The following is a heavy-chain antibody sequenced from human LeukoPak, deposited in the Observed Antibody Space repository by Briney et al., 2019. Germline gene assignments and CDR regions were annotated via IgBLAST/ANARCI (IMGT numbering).Heavy chain of an antibody. Sequence: ASVKVSCKASGYTFTGYYMHWVRQAPGQGLEWMGWINPNSGGTNYAQKFQGRVTMTRDTSISIAYMELSRLRSDDTAVYYCARQAQYSSSWYRYWGQGTLVTVSS. V-gene: IGHV1-2*02. CDR2: INPNSGGT. CDR3: ARQAQYSSSWYRY. J-gene: IGHJ4*02. D-gene: IGHD6-13*01. CDR1: GYTFTGYY.